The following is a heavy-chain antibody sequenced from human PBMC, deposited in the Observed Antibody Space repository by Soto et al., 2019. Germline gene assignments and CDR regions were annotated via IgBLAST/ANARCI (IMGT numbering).Heavy chain of an antibody. CDR1: GDSISRSSYY. D-gene: IGHD1-1*01. CDR3: ARHTNWNAAFDAFEI. J-gene: IGHJ3*02. CDR2: IYYSGSS. Sequence: QLQLQESGPGLVKPSETLSLTCTVSGDSISRSSYYWGWIRQPPGMGLEWIGSIYYSGSSYYSPSLKSRVTISLEKSKNQISLKLTSVTAADTAVYYCARHTNWNAAFDAFEIWGQGTMVTVSA. V-gene: IGHV4-39*01.